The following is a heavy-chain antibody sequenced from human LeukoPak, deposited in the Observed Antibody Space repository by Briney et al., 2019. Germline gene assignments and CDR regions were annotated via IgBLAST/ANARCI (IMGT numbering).Heavy chain of an antibody. D-gene: IGHD3-22*01. CDR1: GGSISSYY. V-gene: IGHV4-59*12. Sequence: SETLSLTCTVSGGSISSYYWSWIRQPPGKGLEWIGYIYYSGSTNYNPSLKSRVTISVDTSKNQFSLKLGSVTAADTAVYYCARERAGYYDSSGYPNDYWGQGTLVTVSS. CDR2: IYYSGST. J-gene: IGHJ4*02. CDR3: ARERAGYYDSSGYPNDY.